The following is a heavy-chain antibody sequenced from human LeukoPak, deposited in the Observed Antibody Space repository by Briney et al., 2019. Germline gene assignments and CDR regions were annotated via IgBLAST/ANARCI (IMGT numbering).Heavy chain of an antibody. J-gene: IGHJ3*02. CDR2: IYYSGST. V-gene: IGHV4-59*12. Sequence: PSETLSLTCTVSGGSISSYYWSWIRQPPGKGLEWIGYIYYSGSTNYNPSLKSRVTISVDTSKNQFSLKLSSVTAADTAVYYCARSRRNPFRRGLLLPIAFDIWGQGTMVTVSS. CDR1: GGSISSYY. CDR3: ARSRRNPFRRGLLLPIAFDI. D-gene: IGHD3-22*01.